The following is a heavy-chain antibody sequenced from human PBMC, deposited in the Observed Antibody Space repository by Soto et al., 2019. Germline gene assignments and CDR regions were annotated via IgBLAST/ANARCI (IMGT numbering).Heavy chain of an antibody. CDR2: IIPIFGTA. Sequence: GASVKVSCKASGGTFSSYAISWVRQAPGQGLEWMGGIIPIFGTANYAQKFQGRVTITADESTSTAYMELSSLRSEDTAVYYCATVWVIEYSSSDYYYYGMDVWGQGTTVTV. CDR1: GGTFSSYA. V-gene: IGHV1-69*13. D-gene: IGHD6-6*01. CDR3: ATVWVIEYSSSDYYYYGMDV. J-gene: IGHJ6*02.